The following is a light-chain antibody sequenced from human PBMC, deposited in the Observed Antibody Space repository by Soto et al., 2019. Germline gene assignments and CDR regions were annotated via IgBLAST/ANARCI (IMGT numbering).Light chain of an antibody. V-gene: IGKV3-11*01. CDR3: QQRSNWLIT. Sequence: EIVLTQSPGTLSLSPGERATLSCRASQSVSSDLAWYQQKPGQAPRLLIYGASTRATGISARFSGSGSGTDFTLTISSLEPEDFAVYYCQQRSNWLITFGQGTHWRL. CDR2: GAS. CDR1: QSVSSD. J-gene: IGKJ5*01.